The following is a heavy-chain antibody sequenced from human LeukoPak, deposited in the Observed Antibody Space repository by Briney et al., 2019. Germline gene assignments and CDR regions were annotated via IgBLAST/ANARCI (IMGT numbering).Heavy chain of an antibody. D-gene: IGHD6-13*01. CDR1: GFTFSSYA. V-gene: IGHV3-30*04. J-gene: IGHJ4*02. CDR2: ISYDGSNK. CDR3: ARDPSSSSWYHPYDY. Sequence: PGGSLRLSCAASGFTFSSYAMHWVRQAPGKGLEWVAVISYDGSNKYYADSVKGRFTISRDNSKNTLYLKMNSLRAEDTAVYYCARDPSSSSWYHPYDYWGQGTLVTVSS.